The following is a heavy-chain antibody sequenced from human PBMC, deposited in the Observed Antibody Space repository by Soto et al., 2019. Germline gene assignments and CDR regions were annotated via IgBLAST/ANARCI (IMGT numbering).Heavy chain of an antibody. V-gene: IGHV3-23*01. CDR2: ISGSGDRA. J-gene: IGHJ4*02. CDR3: AKEMIASTLADFFDY. CDR1: GFTFSNYG. Sequence: GGSLRLSCEASGFTFSNYGMTWVRQAPGKGLEWVSTISGSGDRAFYADPVKGRFTISRDNSKNTLYLQMNSLSAEDTAIYYCAKEMIASTLADFFDYWGQGILVTVSS. D-gene: IGHD2-21*01.